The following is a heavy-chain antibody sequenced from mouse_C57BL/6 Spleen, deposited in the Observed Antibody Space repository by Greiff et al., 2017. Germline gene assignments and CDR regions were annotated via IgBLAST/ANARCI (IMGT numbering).Heavy chain of an antibody. J-gene: IGHJ3*01. CDR2: IDPENGDT. CDR3: TTSGTGIKTY. D-gene: IGHD4-1*01. V-gene: IGHV14-4*01. CDR1: GFNIKDDY. Sequence: EVQLQQSGAELVRPGASVKLSCTASGFNIKDDYMHWVKQRPEQGLEWIGWIDPENGDTEYASKFQGKATITADTSSNTAYLQLSSLTSEDTAVYYCTTSGTGIKTYWGQGTLGTVSA.